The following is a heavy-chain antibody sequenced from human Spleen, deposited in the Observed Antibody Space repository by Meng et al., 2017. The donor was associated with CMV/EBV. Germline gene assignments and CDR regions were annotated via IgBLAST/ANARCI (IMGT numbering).Heavy chain of an antibody. V-gene: IGHV1-69*05. J-gene: IGHJ4*02. CDR2: INPFFGTS. Sequence: KASGGTFSNYAINWVRQAPGKGLEWMGGINPFFGTSNYAQKFQGRVTITTDESTSAVYLEVSSLRSEDTAVYYCARDLWCTSTNCYNDWGQGTLVTVSS. CDR3: ARDLWCTSTNCYND. CDR1: GGTFSNYA. D-gene: IGHD2-2*02.